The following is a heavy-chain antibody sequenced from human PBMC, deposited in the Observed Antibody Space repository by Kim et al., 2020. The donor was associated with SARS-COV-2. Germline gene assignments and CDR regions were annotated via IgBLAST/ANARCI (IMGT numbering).Heavy chain of an antibody. CDR2: ISGSGGST. D-gene: IGHD6-13*01. V-gene: IGHV3-23*01. Sequence: GGSLRLSCAASGFTFSSYAMSWVRQAPGKGLEWVSAISGSGGSTYYADSVKGRFTISRDNSKNTLYLQMNSLRAEDTAVYYCAKAHHSSSWNLYYFDYWGQGTLVTVSS. CDR1: GFTFSSYA. CDR3: AKAHHSSSWNLYYFDY. J-gene: IGHJ4*02.